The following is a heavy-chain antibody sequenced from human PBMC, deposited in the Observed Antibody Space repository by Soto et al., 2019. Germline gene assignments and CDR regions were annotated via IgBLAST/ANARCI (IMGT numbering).Heavy chain of an antibody. CDR2: ISYDGSNK. CDR1: GFTFSSYA. CDR3: ARVRYSGHDPHYYYYGMDV. V-gene: IGHV3-30-3*01. J-gene: IGHJ6*02. Sequence: QVQLVESGGGVVQPGRSLRLSCAASGFTFSSYAMHWVRQAPGKGLEWVAVISYDGSNKYYADSVKGRFTISRDNSKNTLYLQMNSLRAEDTAVYYCARVRYSGHDPHYYYYGMDVWGQGTTVTVSS. D-gene: IGHD5-12*01.